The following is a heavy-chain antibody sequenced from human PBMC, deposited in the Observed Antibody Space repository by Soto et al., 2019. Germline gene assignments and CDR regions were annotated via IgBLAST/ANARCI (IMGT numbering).Heavy chain of an antibody. CDR2: IYYSGST. CDR1: GGSISSSSYY. J-gene: IGHJ3*02. Sequence: SETLSLTCTVSGGSISSSSYYWGWIRQPPGKGLEWIGSIYYSGSTYYNPSLKSRVTISVDTSKNQFSLKLSSVTAADTAYYFCARRPMVGPVAENAFDIWGQGSRVTVSS. V-gene: IGHV4-39*01. CDR3: ARRPMVGPVAENAFDI. D-gene: IGHD6-19*01.